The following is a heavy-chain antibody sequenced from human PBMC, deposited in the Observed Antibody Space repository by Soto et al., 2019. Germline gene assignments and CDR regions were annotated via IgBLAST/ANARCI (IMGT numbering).Heavy chain of an antibody. CDR3: ARDSTSIFGLAITPVDGMDV. D-gene: IGHD3-3*01. V-gene: IGHV3-7*01. J-gene: IGHJ6*02. Sequence: PGGPLRLSCAASGLTFCSSWMSWVRQAPGKGPEWVANIKQDGSEKYYVDSVKGRFTISRDNAKNSLYLQMNSLRAEDTAVYYRARDSTSIFGLAITPVDGMDVWGQGTTVTVS. CDR1: GLTFCSSW. CDR2: IKQDGSEK.